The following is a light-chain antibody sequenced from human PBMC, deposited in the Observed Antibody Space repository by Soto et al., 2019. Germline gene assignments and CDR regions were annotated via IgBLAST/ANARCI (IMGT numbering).Light chain of an antibody. CDR3: QAWDSSTSCYV. J-gene: IGLJ1*01. CDR2: EDN. Sequence: SYELTQPPSVSVSPGQTATITCSGDKLGNKYACWYQQKPGQSPVVVIYEDNKRPSGIPERFSGSNSGNTATLTISGTQAMDEADYYCQAWDSSTSCYVFGPGTKLTVL. V-gene: IGLV3-1*01. CDR1: KLGNKY.